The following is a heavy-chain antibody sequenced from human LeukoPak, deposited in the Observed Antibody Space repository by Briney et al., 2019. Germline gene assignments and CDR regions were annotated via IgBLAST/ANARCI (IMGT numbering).Heavy chain of an antibody. CDR1: GGSISSSSYY. CDR2: IYYSGST. J-gene: IGHJ4*02. CDR3: ARLEWLFAFWDY. Sequence: PSETLSPTCTVSGGSISSSSYYWGWLRQPPGKGLEWIGSIYYSGSTYYNPSLKSRVTISVDTSKNQFSLKLSSVTAADTAVYYCARLEWLFAFWDYWGQGTLVTVSS. D-gene: IGHD3-3*01. V-gene: IGHV4-39*07.